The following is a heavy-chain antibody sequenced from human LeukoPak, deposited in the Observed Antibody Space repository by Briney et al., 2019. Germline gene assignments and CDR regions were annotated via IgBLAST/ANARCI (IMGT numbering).Heavy chain of an antibody. D-gene: IGHD3-22*01. CDR2: ISPYNGNT. CDR3: ARGSPPRVYYDRSGYYSYYFDY. CDR1: GYKFTNYG. V-gene: IGHV1-18*01. J-gene: IGHJ4*02. Sequence: ASVKVTFKASGYKFTNYGISWVRQAPGQGLEWMGWISPYNGNTIYAQKLQGRVTMTTDTSTSTAYMELRSLRSDDTAVYYCARGSPPRVYYDRSGYYSYYFDYWGQGTLVTVSS.